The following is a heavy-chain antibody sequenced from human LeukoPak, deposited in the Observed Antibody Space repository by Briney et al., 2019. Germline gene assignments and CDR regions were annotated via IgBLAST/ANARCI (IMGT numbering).Heavy chain of an antibody. Sequence: GGSLRLSCKVSGFTFSSYGMHWVRQAPGKGLEWVAVIASDGSNQFYAGSVKGRFTISRDNSENTLHLQMNSLRAEDTAVYYCTVDNTRYYYDTCGYYFHHWSQGSLVTVSS. V-gene: IGHV3-30*03. J-gene: IGHJ1*01. CDR1: GFTFSSYG. CDR3: TVDNTRYYYDTCGYYFHH. D-gene: IGHD3-22*01. CDR2: IASDGSNQ.